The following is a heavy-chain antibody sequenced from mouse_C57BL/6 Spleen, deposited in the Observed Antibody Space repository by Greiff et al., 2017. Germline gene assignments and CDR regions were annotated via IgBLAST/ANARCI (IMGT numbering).Heavy chain of an antibody. Sequence: VQLQQSGPELVKPGASVKISCKASGYTFTDYYMNWVKQSHGKSLEWIGDINPNNGGTSYNQKFKGKATLTVDKSSSTAYMELRSLTSEDSAVYYCASPITTVVVDYWGQGTTLTVSS. D-gene: IGHD1-1*01. CDR2: INPNNGGT. V-gene: IGHV1-26*01. CDR1: GYTFTDYY. J-gene: IGHJ2*01. CDR3: ASPITTVVVDY.